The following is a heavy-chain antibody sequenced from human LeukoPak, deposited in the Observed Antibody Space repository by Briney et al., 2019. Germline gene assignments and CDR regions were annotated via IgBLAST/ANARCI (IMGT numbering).Heavy chain of an antibody. J-gene: IGHJ6*03. CDR1: GGSISSYY. CDR2: AYSSGTT. Sequence: SETLSLTCTVSGGSISSYYWSWIRQPAGKGLEWIGRAYSSGTTNYDPSLKSRLTMSVDTSKNQFSLKLSSVTAADTAVYYCARGQSGTTVIGQYYSMDVWGKGTTVTVS. V-gene: IGHV4-4*07. CDR3: ARGQSGTTVIGQYYSMDV. D-gene: IGHD4-11*01.